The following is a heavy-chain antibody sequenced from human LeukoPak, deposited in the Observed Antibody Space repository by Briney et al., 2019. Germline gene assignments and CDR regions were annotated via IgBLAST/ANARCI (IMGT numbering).Heavy chain of an antibody. CDR2: IWSDGTEK. CDR1: GFTFSHYG. D-gene: IGHD4-11*01. Sequence: GGSLRLSCAVSGFTFSHYGMHWVRQATGKRLEWVAVIWSDGTEKYYGDAVKGRFTISRDNFRKTLYLQMNSLRGEDTAVYYCARDAQRGFDYSNSLQYWGQGTLVTVSS. CDR3: ARDAQRGFDYSNSLQY. V-gene: IGHV3-33*08. J-gene: IGHJ4*02.